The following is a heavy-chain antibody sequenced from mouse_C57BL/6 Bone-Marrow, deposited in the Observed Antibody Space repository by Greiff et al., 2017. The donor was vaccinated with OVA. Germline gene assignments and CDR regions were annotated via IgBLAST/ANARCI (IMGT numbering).Heavy chain of an antibody. CDR2: IGPEDGEA. J-gene: IGHJ2*01. CDR3: ARGNYGYDRGY. Sequence: VQLQQSGAELVKPGASVKLSCTASGFNIKDYYMHWVKQWTEQGLEWIGRIGPEDGEAKYAPKLHGNATITADTSFNTAYLQLSSLTSEDTAVYYCARGNYGYDRGYWGQGTTLTVSS. V-gene: IGHV14-2*01. D-gene: IGHD2-2*01. CDR1: GFNIKDYY.